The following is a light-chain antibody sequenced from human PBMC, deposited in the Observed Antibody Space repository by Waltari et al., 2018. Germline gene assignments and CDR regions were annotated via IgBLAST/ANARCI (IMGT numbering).Light chain of an antibody. CDR1: SSDVGPYTF. CDR2: EIN. J-gene: IGLJ3*02. CDR3: CSYVTGDTWV. V-gene: IGLV2-23*02. Sequence: QSALTPPASVSGSPGQSITISCTGSSSDVGPYTFVSWYQQHPGKAPKLMIYEINQRPSGISNRFSGSKFGNTAVLTISGLQTDDEAVYYCCSYVTGDTWVFGGGTRVAVL.